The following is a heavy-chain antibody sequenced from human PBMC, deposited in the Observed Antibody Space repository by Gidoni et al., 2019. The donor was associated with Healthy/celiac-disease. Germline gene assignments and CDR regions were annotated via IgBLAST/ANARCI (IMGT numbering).Heavy chain of an antibody. D-gene: IGHD2-15*01. CDR3: ARLLGNGNCSGGSCYSFVSKGPYNWFDP. CDR1: GGSISSSRYY. Sequence: QLQLQESGPGLVKPSETLSLTCTVSGGSISSSRYYWGWLRQPPGKGLEWIGSIYYSGSTYYNPSLKSRVTISVDTSKNQFSLKLSSVTAADTAVYYCARLLGNGNCSGGSCYSFVSKGPYNWFDPWGQGTLVTVSS. V-gene: IGHV4-39*01. CDR2: IYYSGST. J-gene: IGHJ5*02.